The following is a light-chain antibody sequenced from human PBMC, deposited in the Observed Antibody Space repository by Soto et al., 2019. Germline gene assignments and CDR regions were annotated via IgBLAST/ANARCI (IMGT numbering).Light chain of an antibody. CDR2: AAS. CDR3: LQDHDDSWT. CDR1: PIVSSL. Sequence: AIPMTQSPSTLSASVGDSVPITCRASPIVSSLLAWYQQKPGKAPTLLIYAASNLQSGVPSRFRGSRSGTEFTLTVSSLQPEDFATYYCLQDHDDSWTFGQGTKVDI. J-gene: IGKJ1*01. V-gene: IGKV1-6*01.